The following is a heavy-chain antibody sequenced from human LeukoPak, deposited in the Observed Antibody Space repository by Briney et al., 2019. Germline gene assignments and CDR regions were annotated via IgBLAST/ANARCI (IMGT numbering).Heavy chain of an antibody. V-gene: IGHV4-59*01. J-gene: IGHJ4*02. CDR2: IYYSGST. CDR1: GGSISSYY. CDR3: AREGPMFDSGSYSKSLGY. D-gene: IGHD3-10*01. Sequence: SETLSLTCTVSGGSISSYYWSWIRQPPGKGLEWIGYIYYSGSTNYNPSLKSRVTISVDTSKNQFSLKLSSVTAADTAVYYCAREGPMFDSGSYSKSLGYWGQGILVTVSS.